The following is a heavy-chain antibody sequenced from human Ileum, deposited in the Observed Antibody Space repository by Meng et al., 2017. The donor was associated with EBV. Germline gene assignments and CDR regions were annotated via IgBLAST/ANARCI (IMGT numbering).Heavy chain of an antibody. V-gene: IGHV4-34*01. CDR1: GVSSNGYY. CDR3: ARGVYGPTTRGREYIIH. CDR2: INHSGST. J-gene: IGHJ1*01. Sequence: EKVQQWGVGLFEPSEPLSLTCVVSGVSSNGYYGTWIRQPPGKGLEWIGEINHSGSTNYNPSLKSRVIISVDTSKNQFSLNLSSVTAADTAVYYCARGVYGPTTRGREYIIHWGRGTLVTVSS. D-gene: IGHD2-8*01.